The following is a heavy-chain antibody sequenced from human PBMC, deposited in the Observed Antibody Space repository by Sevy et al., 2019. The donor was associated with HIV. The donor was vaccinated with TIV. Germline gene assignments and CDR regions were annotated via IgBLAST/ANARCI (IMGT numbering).Heavy chain of an antibody. J-gene: IGHJ4*02. Sequence: SETLSLTCTVSGGSISSGDYYWSWIRQPPGKGLEWIGYIYYSGSTYYNPSLKSRVTISVDTSKNQFSLKLSSVTAADTAVYYCARDYYGSGSYYIDYWGQGTLVTVSS. D-gene: IGHD3-10*01. CDR1: GGSISSGDYY. V-gene: IGHV4-30-4*01. CDR3: ARDYYGSGSYYIDY. CDR2: IYYSGST.